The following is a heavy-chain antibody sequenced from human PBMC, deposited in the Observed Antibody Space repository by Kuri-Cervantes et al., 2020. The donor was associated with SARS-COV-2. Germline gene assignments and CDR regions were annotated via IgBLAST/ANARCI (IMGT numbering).Heavy chain of an antibody. CDR1: GGSIRSGSYY. D-gene: IGHD6-13*01. V-gene: IGHV4-39*01. J-gene: IGHJ4*02. Sequence: SETLSLTCTVSGGSIRSGSYYWGWIRQSPGKGLEWIGSIYYSGNTLYNPSLKSRVTISVDTSKNQFSLKLSSVTAADTAVYYCARAPQYSSRFDYWGQGTLVTVSS. CDR2: IYYSGNT. CDR3: ARAPQYSSRFDY.